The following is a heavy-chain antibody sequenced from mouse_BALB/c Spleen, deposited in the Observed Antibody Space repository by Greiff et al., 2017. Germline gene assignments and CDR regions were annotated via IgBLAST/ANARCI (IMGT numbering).Heavy chain of an antibody. D-gene: IGHD4-1*01. CDR2: IWAGGST. J-gene: IGHJ4*01. Sequence: VKLMESGPGLVAPSQSLSITCTVSGFSLTSYGVHWVRQPPGKGLEWLGVIWAGGSTNYNSALMSRLSISKDNSKSQVFLKMNSLQTDDTAMYYCARDANWEDAMDYWGQGTSVTVSS. CDR1: GFSLTSYG. V-gene: IGHV2-9*02. CDR3: ARDANWEDAMDY.